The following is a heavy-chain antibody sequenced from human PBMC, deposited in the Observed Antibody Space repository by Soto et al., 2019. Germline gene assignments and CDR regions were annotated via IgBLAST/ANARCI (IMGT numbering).Heavy chain of an antibody. CDR3: ASIPAPYCGGDCYDAFDI. J-gene: IGHJ3*02. CDR2: ISSSGSTI. V-gene: IGHV3-11*01. D-gene: IGHD2-21*01. CDR1: GFTFSDYY. Sequence: GVSLRLSCAASGFTFSDYYMSWIRQAPGKGLECVSYISSSGSTIYYADSVKGRFTISRDNAKNSLCLQMNSLRADDTAVYYCASIPAPYCGGDCYDAFDIWGQGTMVTVSS.